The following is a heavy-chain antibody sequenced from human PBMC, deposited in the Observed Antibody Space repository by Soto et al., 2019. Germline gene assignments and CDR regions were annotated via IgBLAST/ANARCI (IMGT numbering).Heavy chain of an antibody. D-gene: IGHD6-6*01. V-gene: IGHV3-30*18. CDR2: ISNDGSNT. CDR1: GLSFRTCG. Sequence: GTLRLTGAAAGLSFRTCGMHWVRPAQGKGLEWVAVISNDGSNTYYADSVKGRFTISRDNSKNTLYLQMKSMRAEDTAMYYCAKESTSQGYRSSYFDYWGRGTLVNVSS. J-gene: IGHJ4*02. CDR3: AKESTSQGYRSSYFDY.